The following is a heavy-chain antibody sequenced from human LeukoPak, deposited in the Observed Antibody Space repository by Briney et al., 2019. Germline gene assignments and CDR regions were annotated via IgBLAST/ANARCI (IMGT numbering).Heavy chain of an antibody. CDR3: AKDHMVRGPHCMSDC. Sequence: GGSLRLSCAASGFTFSSYAMSWVRQAPGKGLEWVSAISGSGGSTYYADSVKGRFTISRDNSKNTLYLQMNRLRAEDTAVYYCAKDHMVRGPHCMSDCWGQGTLVTVSS. J-gene: IGHJ4*02. V-gene: IGHV3-23*01. D-gene: IGHD3-10*01. CDR2: ISGSGGST. CDR1: GFTFSSYA.